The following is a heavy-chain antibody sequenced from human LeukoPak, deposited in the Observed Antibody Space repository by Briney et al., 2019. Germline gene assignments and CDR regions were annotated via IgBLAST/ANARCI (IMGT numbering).Heavy chain of an antibody. Sequence: PGGSLRLSCAASGFTFFNYAMSWVRQAPGEGLEWVSVISGSGGRTYYADSVKGRFTISRDNSKNTLYLQMNSLRAEDTAVYYCARDWGGTHCTSTSCYDYWGQGTLVTVSS. CDR1: GFTFFNYA. J-gene: IGHJ4*02. V-gene: IGHV3-23*01. CDR3: ARDWGGTHCTSTSCYDY. CDR2: ISGSGGRT. D-gene: IGHD2-2*01.